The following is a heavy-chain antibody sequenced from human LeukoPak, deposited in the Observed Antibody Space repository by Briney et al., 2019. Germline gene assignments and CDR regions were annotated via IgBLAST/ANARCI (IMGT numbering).Heavy chain of an antibody. D-gene: IGHD6-6*01. CDR3: ARLPSASDAFDI. CDR2: FFKDEGA. Sequence: SETLSLTCTVSGASIATGTYFWGWIRQTPGQGLEWIGSFFKDEGAKYNPSLISRVTIFVDTSKNQLSLNLNSVTDADTAVYYCARLPSASDAFDIWGQGTMVTVSS. J-gene: IGHJ3*02. CDR1: GASIATGTYF. V-gene: IGHV4-39*01.